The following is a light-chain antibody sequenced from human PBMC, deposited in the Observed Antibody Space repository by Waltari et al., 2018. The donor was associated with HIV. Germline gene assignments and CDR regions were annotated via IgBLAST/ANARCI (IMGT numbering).Light chain of an antibody. CDR2: DDT. CDR3: QVWDTDTDHWV. CDR1: NIGSKS. V-gene: IGLV3-21*04. Sequence: SYVLTQPPSVSVAPGKTAGITCGGDNIGSKSVHWYQHRPGQAPILVIYDDTDRPSGIPERFSGSASGNTATLTVNSVEAGDEADYYCQVWDTDTDHWVFGGGTRLTVL. J-gene: IGLJ3*02.